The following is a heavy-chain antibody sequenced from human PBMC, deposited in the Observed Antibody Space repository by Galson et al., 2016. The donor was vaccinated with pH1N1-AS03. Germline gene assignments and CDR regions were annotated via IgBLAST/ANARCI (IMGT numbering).Heavy chain of an antibody. J-gene: IGHJ6*02. D-gene: IGHD2/OR15-2a*01. CDR2: IRSKSNNSTT. CDR3: IGQEYITSLGWSQPF. Sequence: SLRLSCAASGFKFSDSSLHWVRQASGKGLEWVGRIRSKSNNSTTAFAASVKGRFTISRDDSKNTAYLQMNNVRIEDTAVYYCIGQEYITSLGWSQPFWGQGTTVTVSS. V-gene: IGHV3-73*01. CDR1: GFKFSDSS.